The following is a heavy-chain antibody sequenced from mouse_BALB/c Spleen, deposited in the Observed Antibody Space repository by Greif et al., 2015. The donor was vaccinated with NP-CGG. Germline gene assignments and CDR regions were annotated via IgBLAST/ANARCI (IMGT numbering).Heavy chain of an antibody. CDR2: ISSGGST. V-gene: IGHV5-6-5*01. J-gene: IGHJ4*01. Sequence: EVKLVESGGGLVKPGGSLKLSCAASGFTFSSYAMSWVRQTPEKRLEWVASISSGGSTYYPDSVKGRFTISRDNARNILYLRMSSLRSEDAALYYCANGYYAMDYWGQGTSVTVSS. CDR3: ANGYYAMDY. CDR1: GFTFSSYA.